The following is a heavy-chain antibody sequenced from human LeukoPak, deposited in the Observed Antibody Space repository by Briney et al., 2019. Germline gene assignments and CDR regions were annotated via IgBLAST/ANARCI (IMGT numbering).Heavy chain of an antibody. CDR1: GFTFSSYA. CDR2: ISGSGGST. Sequence: GGSLRLSCAASGFTFSSYAMSWVRQAPGKGLEWVSAISGSGGSTYYADSVKGRFTISRDNSKNTLYLQMNSLRAEDTALYYCGKSSGSGYYEDNYWGQGTLVTVSS. J-gene: IGHJ4*02. D-gene: IGHD3-22*01. V-gene: IGHV3-23*01. CDR3: GKSSGSGYYEDNY.